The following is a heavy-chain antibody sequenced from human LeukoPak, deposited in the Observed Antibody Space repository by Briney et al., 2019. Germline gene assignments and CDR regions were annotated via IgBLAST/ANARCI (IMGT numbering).Heavy chain of an antibody. Sequence: GGSLRLSCGASGITFSSYSMNWVRQASGKGLEWVSYISSSGSTKYYADSVKGRFTIPRDNARNSLYLQMNSLRAEDTAVYFCARGGLSIMGYWGQGTLVTVSS. J-gene: IGHJ4*02. CDR3: ARGGLSIMGY. D-gene: IGHD2/OR15-2a*01. CDR1: GITFSSYS. CDR2: ISSSGSTK. V-gene: IGHV3-48*01.